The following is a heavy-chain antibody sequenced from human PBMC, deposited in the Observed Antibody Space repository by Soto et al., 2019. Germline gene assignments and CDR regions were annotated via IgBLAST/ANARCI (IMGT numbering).Heavy chain of an antibody. Sequence: ASVKVSCKASGYTFTSYDFNWVRQATGQGLEWMGWMNPNSGNTGYAQQFQGRVTMTRDTSISTAYMELSSLRSEDTAVYYCARGHDYGDYDPDAFDIWGQGTMVTVSS. CDR1: GYTFTSYD. CDR3: ARGHDYGDYDPDAFDI. V-gene: IGHV1-8*01. J-gene: IGHJ3*02. D-gene: IGHD4-17*01. CDR2: MNPNSGNT.